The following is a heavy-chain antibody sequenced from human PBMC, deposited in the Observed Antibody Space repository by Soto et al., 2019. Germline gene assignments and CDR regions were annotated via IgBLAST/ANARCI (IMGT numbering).Heavy chain of an antibody. CDR1: GFTFSSYA. Sequence: GGSLRLSCAASGFTFSSYAMHWVRQAPGKGLEWVAVISYDGSNKYYADSVKGRFTISRDNSKNTLYLQMNSLRAEDTAVYYCARVGTGSSTTLDIWGQGTMVTVSS. D-gene: IGHD3-9*01. J-gene: IGHJ3*02. CDR2: ISYDGSNK. CDR3: ARVGTGSSTTLDI. V-gene: IGHV3-30-3*01.